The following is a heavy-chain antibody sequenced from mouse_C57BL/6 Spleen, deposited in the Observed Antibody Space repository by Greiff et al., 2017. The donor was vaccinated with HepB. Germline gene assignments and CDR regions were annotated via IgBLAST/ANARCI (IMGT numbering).Heavy chain of an antibody. CDR3: ARSGDGYYVPFAY. J-gene: IGHJ3*01. V-gene: IGHV1-54*01. CDR1: GYAFTNYL. D-gene: IGHD2-3*01. CDR2: INPGSGGT. Sequence: QVQLQQSGAELVRPGTSVKVSCKASGYAFTNYLIEWVKQRPGQGLEWIGVINPGSGGTNYNEKFKGKATLTADKSSSTAYMQLSSLTSEASAVYFCARSGDGYYVPFAYWGQGTLVTVSA.